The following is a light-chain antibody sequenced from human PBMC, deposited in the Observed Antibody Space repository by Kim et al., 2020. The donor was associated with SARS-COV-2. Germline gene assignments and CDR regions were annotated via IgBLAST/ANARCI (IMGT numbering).Light chain of an antibody. CDR3: SSYTRSTTNYV. CDR2: DVS. J-gene: IGLJ1*01. V-gene: IGLV2-14*03. Sequence: QSITISCTGTSSDIGDNNYVSWYQHHPGKAPKLMISDVSNRPSGVSNRFSGSKSGNTASLTISGLQAEDEADYYCSSYTRSTTNYVFGTGTKVTVL. CDR1: SSDIGDNNY.